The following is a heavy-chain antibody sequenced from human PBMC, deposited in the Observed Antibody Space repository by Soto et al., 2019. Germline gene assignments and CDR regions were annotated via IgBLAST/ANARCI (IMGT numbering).Heavy chain of an antibody. CDR1: GDSIKHYY. V-gene: IGHV4-59*01. CDR2: SYYTGST. D-gene: IGHD2-2*01. Sequence: SETLSLTCTVSGDSIKHYYWSWIRQPPGARLEGIGYSYYTGSTTYNPSLESRVTMSVDTSKNQFSLKLSSVNAADTAVYYCAKYRRTEEEGFTLDAWGGGTLVTVSS. J-gene: IGHJ5*02. CDR3: AKYRRTEEEGFTLDA.